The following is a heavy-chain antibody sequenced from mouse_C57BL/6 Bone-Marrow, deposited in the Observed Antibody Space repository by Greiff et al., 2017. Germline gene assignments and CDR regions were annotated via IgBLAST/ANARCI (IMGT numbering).Heavy chain of an antibody. J-gene: IGHJ2*01. CDR3: ARRVTGTYFDY. D-gene: IGHD4-1*01. CDR2: ISSGGSYT. CDR1: GFTFSSYG. Sequence: EVMLVESGGDLVKPGGSLKLSCAASGFTFSSYGMSWVRQTPDKRLEWVATISSGGSYTYYPHSVKGRFTISRDNSTNTLYLQMSSLKSEDTAMYYCARRVTGTYFDYWGQGTTLTVSS. V-gene: IGHV5-6*02.